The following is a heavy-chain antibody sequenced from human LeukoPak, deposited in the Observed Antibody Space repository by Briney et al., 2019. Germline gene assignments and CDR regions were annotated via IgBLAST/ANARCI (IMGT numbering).Heavy chain of an antibody. CDR2: IYTSGST. D-gene: IGHD3-22*01. J-gene: IGHJ4*02. V-gene: IGHV4-4*07. CDR1: GASISSYY. Sequence: PSETLSLTCTVSGASISSYYWSWLRQPAGKGLEWIGRIYTSGSTNYNPSLKSRVTMSVDTSKNQVSLNVSSVTAADTAVYYCARDRYYYDNSGKFDYWGQGTLATVSS. CDR3: ARDRYYYDNSGKFDY.